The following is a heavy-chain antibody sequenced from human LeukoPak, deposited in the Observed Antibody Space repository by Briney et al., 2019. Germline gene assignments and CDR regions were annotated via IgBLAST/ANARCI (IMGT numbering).Heavy chain of an antibody. CDR1: GYSFTSYW. J-gene: IGHJ6*02. V-gene: IGHV5-10-1*01. CDR2: IDPSDSYT. Sequence: AGESLKISCKCSGYSFTSYWISWVRQMPGKGLEWMGRIDPSDSYTNYSPSFQGHVTISADKSISTACLQWSSLKASDTAMYYCAIKYFYYYGMEVWGQGTTVTVSS. CDR3: AIKYFYYYGMEV.